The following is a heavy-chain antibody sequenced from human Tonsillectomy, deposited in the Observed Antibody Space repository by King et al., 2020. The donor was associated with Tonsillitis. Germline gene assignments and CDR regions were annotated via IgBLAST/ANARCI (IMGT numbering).Heavy chain of an antibody. CDR2: INRYGSIT. J-gene: IGHJ5*02. CDR1: GFTFSSYW. CDR3: ARAGVGGNWFDP. D-gene: IGHD1-26*01. V-gene: IGHV3-74*03. Sequence: VQLVESGGGLVQPGGSLRLSCAASGFTFSSYWMHWVRQAPGKGLVWVSHINRYGSITKYADSVKGRFTISRDNAKNTLYLQMNSLRAEDTAVYYCARAGVGGNWFDPWGQGTLVSVSS.